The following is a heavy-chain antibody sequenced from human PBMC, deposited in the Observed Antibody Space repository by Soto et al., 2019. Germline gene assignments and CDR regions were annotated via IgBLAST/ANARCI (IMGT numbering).Heavy chain of an antibody. Sequence: TGGSLRLSRIGSGFTFSNYGIQWVRQAPGKGLEWVADISYDGSKQYCADSVMGRFTVSRNNSQNTLYLRMYSLRSEDTALYYWAKQITPGSGKWHLVKWGQVTLGTGFS. CDR1: GFTFSNYG. D-gene: IGHD3-10*01. J-gene: IGHJ4*02. V-gene: IGHV3-30*18. CDR3: AKQITPGSGKWHLVK. CDR2: ISYDGSKQ.